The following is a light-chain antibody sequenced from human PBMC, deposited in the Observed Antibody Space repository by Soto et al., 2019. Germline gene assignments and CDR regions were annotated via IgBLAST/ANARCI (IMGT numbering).Light chain of an antibody. Sequence: DIQMTQSPSSVSASVGDRDTVTCRASQGISSWLVWYQQKAGKAPKLLIYAASKLQSGVPSRFSGSGSGTDFTLTISSLQPEDSATYYCQQANSFPQTFGQGTKVEIK. CDR2: AAS. J-gene: IGKJ1*01. CDR1: QGISSW. CDR3: QQANSFPQT. V-gene: IGKV1-12*01.